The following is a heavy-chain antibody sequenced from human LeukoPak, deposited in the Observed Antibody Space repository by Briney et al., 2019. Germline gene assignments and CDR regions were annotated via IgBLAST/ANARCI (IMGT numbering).Heavy chain of an antibody. D-gene: IGHD2-15*01. CDR3: ARGGHGAADQ. Sequence: PGGSLRLSCAASGFTISDYYMSWSRQAPGKGLEWLSYFSPCTIHPDYADSLKGRFTISRDNAKNLLFLQMNSLRAEDTAVYYCARGGHGAADQWGQGTLVTVSS. J-gene: IGHJ5*02. CDR1: GFTISDYY. V-gene: IGHV3-11*05. CDR2: FSPCTIHP.